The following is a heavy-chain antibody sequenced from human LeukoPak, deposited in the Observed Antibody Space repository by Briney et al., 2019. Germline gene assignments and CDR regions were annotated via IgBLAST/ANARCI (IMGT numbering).Heavy chain of an antibody. D-gene: IGHD1-26*01. CDR2: IYYSGST. CDR3: AREGVGATTGHRPFDY. J-gene: IGHJ4*02. V-gene: IGHV4-39*07. CDR1: GGSISSSSYY. Sequence: SETLSLTCTVSGGSISSSSYYWGWIRQPPGKGLEWIGSIYYSGSTYYNPSLKSRVTISVDTSKNQFSLKLSSVTAADTAVYYCAREGVGATTGHRPFDYWGQGTLVTVSS.